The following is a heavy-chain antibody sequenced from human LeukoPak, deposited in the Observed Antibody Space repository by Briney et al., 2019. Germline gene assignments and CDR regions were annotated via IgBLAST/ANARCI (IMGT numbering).Heavy chain of an antibody. CDR2: ISGSGSTT. Sequence: GGSLRLSCAASGFTFSSYDMSWVRQAPGKGLEWVSGISGSGSTTKYADSVKGRFTISRDNSKNTVYLQMNSLRAGDTAVYYCSRDRHCIGSTCYGLWGQGTRVTVSS. D-gene: IGHD2-2*01. CDR1: GFTFSSYD. CDR3: SRDRHCIGSTCYGL. V-gene: IGHV3-23*01. J-gene: IGHJ4*02.